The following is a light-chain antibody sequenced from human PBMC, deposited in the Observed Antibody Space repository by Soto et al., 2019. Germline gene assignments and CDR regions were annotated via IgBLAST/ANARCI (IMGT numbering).Light chain of an antibody. CDR3: QHYNSYGT. V-gene: IGKV1-5*01. CDR1: QSISSW. J-gene: IGKJ1*01. Sequence: DIQMTQSPSTLSASVGDRVTITCRASQSISSWLAWYQQKPGKAPKLLIYDASTLESGVPSRFSGSGSGTDFTLTISSLQPEDFATYYCQHYNSYGTFGQGTKVDIK. CDR2: DAS.